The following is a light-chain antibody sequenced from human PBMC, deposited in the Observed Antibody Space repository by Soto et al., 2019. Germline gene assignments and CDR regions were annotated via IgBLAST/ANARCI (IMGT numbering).Light chain of an antibody. CDR1: SSDVGGYDY. CDR2: EVS. V-gene: IGLV2-14*01. Sequence: QSALTQPASVSGSPGQSITISCTGTSSDVGGYDYVSWYQQHPGKVPKLLIYEVSNRPSGVSNRFSGSKSANTASLTISGLQAEDEADYYCSSYTSSSTFYVFGAGTKLTVL. J-gene: IGLJ1*01. CDR3: SSYTSSSTFYV.